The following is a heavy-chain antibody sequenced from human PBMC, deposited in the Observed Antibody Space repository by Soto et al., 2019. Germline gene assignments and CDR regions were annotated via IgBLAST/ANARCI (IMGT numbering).Heavy chain of an antibody. D-gene: IGHD2-15*01. Sequence: QGHLVQSGAEVKKPGASVKVSCKASGYTVTSYGISWVRQAPGQGLEWMGWISAKKGNTKYAQKFQGRVTMTTDTSTSTAYMELRSLRSDDTAVYYCAREILSPDFYFHGMDVWGQGTTVTVSS. CDR1: GYTVTSYG. J-gene: IGHJ6*02. CDR2: ISAKKGNT. CDR3: AREILSPDFYFHGMDV. V-gene: IGHV1-18*04.